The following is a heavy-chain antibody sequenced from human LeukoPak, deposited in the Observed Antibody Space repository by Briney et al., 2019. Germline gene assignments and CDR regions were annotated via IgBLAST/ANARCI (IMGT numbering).Heavy chain of an antibody. CDR1: GGSISSYY. Sequence: SETLSLTCTVSGGSISSYYWSWVRQPPVKGLEWIGYFYYSGSTNYNPSLKSRVTISVDTSKNQFSLKLSSVTAADTAVYYCARQEGIAAARGYMDVWGKGTTVTVSS. CDR3: ARQEGIAAARGYMDV. CDR2: FYYSGST. J-gene: IGHJ6*03. V-gene: IGHV4-59*08. D-gene: IGHD6-13*01.